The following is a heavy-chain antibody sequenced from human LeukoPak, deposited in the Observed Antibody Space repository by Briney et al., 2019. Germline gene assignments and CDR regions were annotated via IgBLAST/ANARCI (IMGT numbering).Heavy chain of an antibody. V-gene: IGHV4-31*03. CDR3: ARRPPGIEYGMDV. J-gene: IGHJ6*02. Sequence: PSQTLSLTCTVSGGSISSGGYDWSWIRQHPGKGLEWIGYIYYSGSTYYNPSLKSRVTISVDTSKNQFSLKLSSVTAADTAVYYCARRPPGIEYGMDVWGQGTTVTVSS. CDR2: IYYSGST. D-gene: IGHD6-13*01. CDR1: GGSISSGGYD.